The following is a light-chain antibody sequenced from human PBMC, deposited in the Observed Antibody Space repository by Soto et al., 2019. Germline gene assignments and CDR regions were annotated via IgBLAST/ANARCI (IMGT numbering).Light chain of an antibody. J-gene: IGKJ5*01. CDR2: GAS. CDR3: QQYGSSPIT. CDR1: QSVSGSF. V-gene: IGKV3-20*01. Sequence: EIVLTQSPGTLSLSPGDRATLSCRASQSVSGSFLAWYQQKPGQAPRLLIYGASSRAPGIPGRFSGSGSGTDFTLTITRLEPEDFAVYYCQQYGSSPITFGQGTRLEIK.